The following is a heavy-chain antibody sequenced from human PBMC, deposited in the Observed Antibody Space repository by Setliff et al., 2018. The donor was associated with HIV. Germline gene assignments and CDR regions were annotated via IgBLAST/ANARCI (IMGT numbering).Heavy chain of an antibody. CDR2: IYPGDSHT. J-gene: IGHJ5*01. V-gene: IGHV5-51*01. CDR3: ARQPTDTSGYNNWFDS. CDR1: GYYFTTFW. D-gene: IGHD3-3*01. Sequence: GESLKISCKGSGYYFTTFWIAWVRQMPGKGLEWMGFIYPGDSHTTYSPSFQGQVTISADKSINTAYLQWNSLKASDTAMYYCARQPTDTSGYNNWFDSWGQGTLVTVSS.